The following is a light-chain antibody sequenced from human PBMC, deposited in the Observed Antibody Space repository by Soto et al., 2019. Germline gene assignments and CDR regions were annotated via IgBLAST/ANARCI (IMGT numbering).Light chain of an antibody. CDR3: QQYGTSPYT. CDR1: QSIDNRF. Sequence: EVELTQSPGTLSLSPGESAALSCRASQSIDNRFLAWYQQKPGQAPRLLIYHASSRATGIPDRFRGSGSGTDFTLTISRLEPEDFAVYYCQQYGTSPYTFGLVTKLEIK. V-gene: IGKV3-20*01. CDR2: HAS. J-gene: IGKJ2*01.